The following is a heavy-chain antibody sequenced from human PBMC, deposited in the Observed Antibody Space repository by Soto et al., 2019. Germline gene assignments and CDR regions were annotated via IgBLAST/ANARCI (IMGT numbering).Heavy chain of an antibody. CDR3: VKDDYGDYQDDAFDI. D-gene: IGHD4-17*01. J-gene: IGHJ3*02. CDR2: LSAIGGYT. Sequence: PGGSLRLSCVASESTIRRYAISWVRQAPGNGLERVLALSAIGGYTYYADSVKGRFTISRDNSKIMLYLQMNSLRAADTALYYCVKDDYGDYQDDAFDIWGQGTMVTV. V-gene: IGHV3-23*01. CDR1: ESTIRRYA.